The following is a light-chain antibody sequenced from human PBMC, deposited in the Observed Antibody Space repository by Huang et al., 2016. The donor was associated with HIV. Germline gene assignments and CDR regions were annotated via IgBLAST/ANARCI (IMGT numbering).Light chain of an antibody. CDR1: QIVSSH. V-gene: IGKV3-15*01. CDR3: QQYNDFRST. J-gene: IGKJ3*01. Sequence: ETVMTQSPVTLSVSPGDRASLSCRSSQIVSSHLACYQQKPVLAPRLLIYAAATRATGVPARFSGSGAGTEFTLTISTLLSEDSAVYYCQQYNDFRSTFGPGTRVEIK. CDR2: AAA.